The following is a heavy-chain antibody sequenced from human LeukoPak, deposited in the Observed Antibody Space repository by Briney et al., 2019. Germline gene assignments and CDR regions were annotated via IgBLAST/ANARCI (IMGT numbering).Heavy chain of an antibody. D-gene: IGHD2-2*01. V-gene: IGHV3-30*04. CDR1: GFTFSSYA. Sequence: GGSLRLSCAASGFTFSSYAMHWVRQAPGKGLEWVGVISYDGSNKYYADSVQGRFTISRDNSKNTLYLQMNRLRAEDTAVYYCARDSGFRYCSSTSCYEYYFDYWGQGTLVTVSS. J-gene: IGHJ4*02. CDR3: ARDSGFRYCSSTSCYEYYFDY. CDR2: ISYDGSNK.